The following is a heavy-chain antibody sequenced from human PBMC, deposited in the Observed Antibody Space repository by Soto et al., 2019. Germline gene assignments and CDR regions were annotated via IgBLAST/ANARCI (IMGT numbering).Heavy chain of an antibody. CDR1: GDSVSSNSVA. V-gene: IGHV6-1*01. J-gene: IGHJ3*02. CDR3: AKDTSRITGTRRPLTISDAFDI. Sequence: PSQTLSLTCAISGDSVSSNSVAWNWIRQSPSRGLEWLGRAYYRSKWYNDYADSVKGRFTISRDNSKNTLYLQMNSLRAEDTAVYYCAKDTSRITGTRRPLTISDAFDIWGQGTMVTVSS. CDR2: AYYRSKWYN. D-gene: IGHD1-7*01.